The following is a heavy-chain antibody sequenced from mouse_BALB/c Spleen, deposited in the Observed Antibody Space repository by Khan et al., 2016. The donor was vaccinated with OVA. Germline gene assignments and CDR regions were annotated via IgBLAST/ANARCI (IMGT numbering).Heavy chain of an antibody. CDR3: ARGWDWYFDV. Sequence: EVELVESGGGLVQPGGSMKLSCVTSGFTFNNYWMNWVRQPPEQGFEWIAEIRLKSNNYATHYAESVRGRFTISRDDSRSSVYLQMNNLGAEDTGIYYCARGWDWYFDVWGAGTTVTVSS. J-gene: IGHJ1*01. CDR2: IRLKSNNYAT. D-gene: IGHD3-3*01. CDR1: GFTFNNYW. V-gene: IGHV6-6*02.